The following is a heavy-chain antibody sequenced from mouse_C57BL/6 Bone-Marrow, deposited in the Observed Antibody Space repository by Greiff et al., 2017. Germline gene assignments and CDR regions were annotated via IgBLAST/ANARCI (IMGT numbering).Heavy chain of an antibody. V-gene: IGHV1-64*01. CDR1: GYTFTSYW. CDR3: ATLLLLRYDY. Sequence: VQLQQPGAELVKPGASVKLSCKASGYTFTSYWMPWVKQRPGQGLEWIGMIHPNSGSTNYNEKFKSKATLTVDKSSSTAYMQLSSLTSEDSAVYYCATLLLLRYDYWGQGTTLTVSS. CDR2: IHPNSGST. J-gene: IGHJ2*01. D-gene: IGHD1-1*01.